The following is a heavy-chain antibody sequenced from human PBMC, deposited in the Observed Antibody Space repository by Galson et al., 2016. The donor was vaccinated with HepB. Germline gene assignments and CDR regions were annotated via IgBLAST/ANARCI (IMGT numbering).Heavy chain of an antibody. CDR1: SGSLTTYY. CDR2: ISHSGIT. Sequence: SETLSLTCAVYSGSLTTYYFHWFRQPPGKGLEWIGEISHSGITKYNPSLRSRVAVSEDVSKSQFSLSLSSVTAADTAVYYWAVWDTSLAHDYWGQGTLVTVSS. CDR3: AVWDTSLAHDY. J-gene: IGHJ4*02. V-gene: IGHV4-34*01. D-gene: IGHD3-16*01.